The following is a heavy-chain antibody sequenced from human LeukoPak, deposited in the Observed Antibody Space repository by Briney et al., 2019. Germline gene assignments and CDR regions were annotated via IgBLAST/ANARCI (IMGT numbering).Heavy chain of an antibody. CDR1: GYTFTSYG. CDR3: ARELGYCSSTSCNYFDY. Sequence: ASVKVPCKASGYTFTSYGISWVRQAPGQGLEWMGWISAYNGNTNYAQKLQGRVTMTTDTSTSTAYMELRSLRSDDTAVYYCARELGYCSSTSCNYFDYWGQGTLVTVSS. J-gene: IGHJ4*02. D-gene: IGHD2-2*01. CDR2: ISAYNGNT. V-gene: IGHV1-18*01.